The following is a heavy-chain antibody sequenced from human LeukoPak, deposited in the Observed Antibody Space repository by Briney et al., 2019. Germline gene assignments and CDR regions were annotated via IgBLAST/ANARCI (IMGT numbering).Heavy chain of an antibody. CDR3: ARDREGYCSSTSCYKDGY. Sequence: SGGSLRPSCAASGFTFSSYAMHWVRQAPGKGLEWVAVISYDGSNKYYADSVKGRFTISRDNSKNTLYLQMNSLRAEDTAVYYCARDREGYCSSTSCYKDGYWGQGTLVTVSS. CDR2: ISYDGSNK. CDR1: GFTFSSYA. V-gene: IGHV3-30-3*01. D-gene: IGHD2-2*02. J-gene: IGHJ4*02.